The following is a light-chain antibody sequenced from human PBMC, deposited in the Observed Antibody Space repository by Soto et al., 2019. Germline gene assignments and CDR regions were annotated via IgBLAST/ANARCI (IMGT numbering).Light chain of an antibody. J-gene: IGKJ1*01. CDR1: QTISSW. CDR3: QHYNSYSEA. CDR2: KAS. Sequence: IQMTQSPSTLSGSVGDRVTITWRASQTISSWLAWYQQKPGKAPKLLIYKASTLKSGVPSRFRGSGSGTEFTLTISSLKPDDFATYYCQHYNSYSEAFGQGTKVDIK. V-gene: IGKV1-5*03.